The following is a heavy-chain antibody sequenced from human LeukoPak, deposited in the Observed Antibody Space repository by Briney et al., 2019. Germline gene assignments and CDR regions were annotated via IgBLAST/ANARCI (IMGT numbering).Heavy chain of an antibody. V-gene: IGHV3-21*01. CDR3: ARDLRDYVWGSYRYSHFDY. D-gene: IGHD3-16*02. CDR2: ISRSSSYI. J-gene: IGHJ4*02. CDR1: GFTFSSYS. Sequence: GGSLRLSCAASGFTFSSYSMNWVRQAPGKGLEWVSSISRSSSYIYYADSVKGRFTSSRDNAKNSLYLQMNSLRAEDTAVYYCARDLRDYVWGSYRYSHFDYWGQGTLVTVSS.